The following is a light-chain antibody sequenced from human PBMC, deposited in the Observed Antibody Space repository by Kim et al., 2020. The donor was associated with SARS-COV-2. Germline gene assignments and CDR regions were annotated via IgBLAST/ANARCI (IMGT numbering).Light chain of an antibody. CDR3: GTWESGLSALV. CDR1: NSNIKNSY. V-gene: IGLV1-51*01. Sequence: GQTGASTWSEANSNIKNSYVSGYQQYPGRPPKIIIYDDDNQPSGMPDRFSGSKSGTSASLAITGLQSADEAVYYCGTWESGLSALVFGGGTQLTVL. CDR2: DDD. J-gene: IGLJ3*02.